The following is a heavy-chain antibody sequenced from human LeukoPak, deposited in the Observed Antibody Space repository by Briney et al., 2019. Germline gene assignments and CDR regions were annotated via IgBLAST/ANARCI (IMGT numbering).Heavy chain of an antibody. CDR3: ARDTIAVAGFDY. J-gene: IGHJ4*02. CDR2: IYYSGST. D-gene: IGHD6-19*01. Sequence: PSETLSLTCTVSGYSISSGYYWSWIRQPPGKGLEWIGYIYYSGSTNYNPSLKSRVTISVDTSKNQFSLNLSSVTAADTAVYYCARDTIAVAGFDYWGQGTLVTVSS. CDR1: GYSISSGYY. V-gene: IGHV4-61*01.